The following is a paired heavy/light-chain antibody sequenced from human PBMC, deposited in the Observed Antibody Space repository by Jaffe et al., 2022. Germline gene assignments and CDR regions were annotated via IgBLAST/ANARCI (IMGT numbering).Heavy chain of an antibody. Sequence: EVQLLESGGGLVQPGGSLRLSCAASGFTFSSYGMSWVRQAPGKGLEWVSFISGSGVGTSYADSVKGRFTISRDNSKNTLYLQMNSLTAEDTAVYYCARTYSGYVLDSWGQGTLVTVSS. D-gene: IGHD5-12*01. CDR1: GFTFSSYG. J-gene: IGHJ4*02. CDR2: ISGSGVGT. V-gene: IGHV3-23*01. CDR3: ARTYSGYVLDS.
Light chain of an antibody. CDR3: QRSNSAPFT. J-gene: IGKJ3*01. V-gene: IGKV1-27*01. Sequence: DIQMTQSPSSLSASVGDRVTITCRASQGITNYLAWYQQKPGKVPKLLIYAASTLQSGVPSRFSGSGSGTDFTLTISSLQPEDVATYYCQRSNSAPFTFGPGTKVDIK. CDR2: AAS. CDR1: QGITNY.